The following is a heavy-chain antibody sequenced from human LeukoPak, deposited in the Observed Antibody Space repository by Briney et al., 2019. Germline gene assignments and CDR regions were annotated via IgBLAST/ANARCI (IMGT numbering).Heavy chain of an antibody. V-gene: IGHV3-7*03. Sequence: PGGSLRLSCAASGFTFSSYWMSWVRQAPGKGLEWVANIKQDGSEKYYVDSVKGRFTISRDNAKNSLYLQMNSLRAEDTAVYYCARYSGSYEVNYYYYYGMDVWGRGTTVTVSS. CDR1: GFTFSSYW. D-gene: IGHD1-26*01. CDR3: ARYSGSYEVNYYYYYGMDV. CDR2: IKQDGSEK. J-gene: IGHJ6*02.